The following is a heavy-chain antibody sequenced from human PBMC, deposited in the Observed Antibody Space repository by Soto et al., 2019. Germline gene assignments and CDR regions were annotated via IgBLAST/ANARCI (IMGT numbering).Heavy chain of an antibody. CDR2: IYPGDSDT. CDR1: GYSFTSYW. J-gene: IGHJ5*01. V-gene: IGHV5-51*01. D-gene: IGHD5-12*01. CDR3: AKQNGRDGYNPWFDS. Sequence: PGESLKISCKGSGYSFTSYWIGWVRQMPGKGLEWMGIIYPGDSDTRYSPSFQGQVTISADKSISTAYLQWSSLKASDTAMYYCAKQNGRDGYNPWFDSWGQGTLVTVSS.